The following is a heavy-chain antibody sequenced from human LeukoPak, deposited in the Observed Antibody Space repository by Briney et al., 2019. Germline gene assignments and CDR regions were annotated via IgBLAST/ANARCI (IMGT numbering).Heavy chain of an antibody. CDR1: DDSISDYY. D-gene: IGHD6-13*01. V-gene: IGHV4-59*01. CDR3: ARDRSAAPADY. J-gene: IGHJ4*02. CDR2: THDSGNS. Sequence: SETLSLTCTVSDDSISDYYRGWIRQPPGKGLEWIGYTHDSGNSNYNPSLRSRVTISIDTSKNQFSPKLTSVTAADTAVYYCARDRSAAPADYWGQGTLVTVSS.